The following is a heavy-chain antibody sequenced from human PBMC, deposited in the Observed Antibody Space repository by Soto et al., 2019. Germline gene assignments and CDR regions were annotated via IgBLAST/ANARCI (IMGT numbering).Heavy chain of an antibody. CDR3: ARGLGAVAGIEAS. V-gene: IGHV4-34*01. Sequence: SETLSLTCAVYGGSFSDYYWNWIRQPPGKGLEWIGEINHSGSTNYNPSLKSRVTISVDTSKNQFSLKLSSVTAADTAVYYCARGLGAVAGIEASWGQGTLVTVSS. CDR2: INHSGST. CDR1: GGSFSDYY. D-gene: IGHD6-19*01. J-gene: IGHJ5*02.